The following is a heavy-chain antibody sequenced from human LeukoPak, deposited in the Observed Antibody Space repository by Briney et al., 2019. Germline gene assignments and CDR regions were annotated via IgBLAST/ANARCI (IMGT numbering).Heavy chain of an antibody. J-gene: IGHJ3*02. CDR1: EFTFSSYS. D-gene: IGHD1-26*01. CDR2: ISSSSSTI. CDR3: ARGGRAGWSGSYEDSFDI. Sequence: GGSLRLSCAASEFTFSSYSMNWVRQAPGKGLEWVSYISSSSSTIYYADSVKGRFTISRDNAKNSLYLQMNSLRADDTAVYYCARGGRAGWSGSYEDSFDIWGQGTMVTVSS. V-gene: IGHV3-48*01.